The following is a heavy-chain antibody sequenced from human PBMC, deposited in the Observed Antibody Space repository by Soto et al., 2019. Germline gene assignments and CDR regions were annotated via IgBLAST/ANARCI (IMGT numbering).Heavy chain of an antibody. J-gene: IGHJ3*02. Sequence: QITLKESGPTLVEPTQTLTLTCTFSGFSLTTRQVGVGWIRQPPGQALEWVAVIYWDNDKRYSPSLERRLTVTKDTSKNQVVLTMTNMDPMETATYYCEHLMITCGGGIVDDAFDIWGQGTTVTFAS. V-gene: IGHV2-5*02. CDR3: EHLMITCGGGIVDDAFDI. D-gene: IGHD3-16*01. CDR2: IYWDNDK. CDR1: GFSLTTRQVG.